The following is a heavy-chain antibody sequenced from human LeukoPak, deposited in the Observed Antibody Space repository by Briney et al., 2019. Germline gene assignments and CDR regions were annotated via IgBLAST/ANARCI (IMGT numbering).Heavy chain of an antibody. CDR1: GGSISNYY. J-gene: IGHJ4*02. CDR2: IYYSGST. CDR3: ARYGLYSFDY. V-gene: IGHV4-59*08. Sequence: PSETLSLTCTVSGGSISNYYWTWIRQPPGKGLQWIGYIYYSGSTKYNPSLKSRVTMSVDTSKNQISLKLTSVTAADTAVYYCARYGLYSFDYWGQGALVTVSS. D-gene: IGHD3-10*01.